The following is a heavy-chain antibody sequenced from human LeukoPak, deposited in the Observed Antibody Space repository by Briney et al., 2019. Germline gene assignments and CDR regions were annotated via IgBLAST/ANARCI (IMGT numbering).Heavy chain of an antibody. V-gene: IGHV3-33*01. CDR3: ASRSPNYYDSSRYDY. J-gene: IGHJ4*02. Sequence: GRSLRLSCAASGFTFSSYGMHWVRQAPGKGLEWVAVIWYDGSNKYYADSVKGRFTISRDNSKNTLYLQLNSLRAEDTAVYYCASRSPNYYDSSRYDYWGQGTLVTVSS. D-gene: IGHD3-22*01. CDR2: IWYDGSNK. CDR1: GFTFSSYG.